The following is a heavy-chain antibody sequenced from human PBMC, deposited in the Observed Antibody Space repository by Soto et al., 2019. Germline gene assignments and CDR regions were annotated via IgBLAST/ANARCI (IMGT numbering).Heavy chain of an antibody. CDR3: ARDQAMAQFDY. CDR2: INAYNGNT. V-gene: IGHV1-18*01. J-gene: IGHJ4*02. CDR1: GYTFTNYG. Sequence: QVPLVQSGAEVKQPGASVKVSCKASGYTFTNYGISWVRQAPGQGLEWMGWINAYNGNTKYAQKLQGRVTMTTDTSTSTAYMELRSLRSDDTAVYYCARDQAMAQFDYWGQGTLVTVSS. D-gene: IGHD5-18*01.